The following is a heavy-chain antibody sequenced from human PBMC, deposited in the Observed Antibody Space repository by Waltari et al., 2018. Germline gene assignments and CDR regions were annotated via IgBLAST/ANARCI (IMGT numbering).Heavy chain of an antibody. Sequence: QVQLQESGPGLVKPSETLSLTCTVSGGSISSYYWSWIRQPPGKGLEWIGYIYYSGSTNYNPSLKGRVTISVDTSKNQFSLKLSSVTAADTAVYYCARGMAYCGGDCYSGFDYWGQGTLVTVSS. CDR1: GGSISSYY. D-gene: IGHD2-21*02. J-gene: IGHJ4*02. CDR2: IYYSGST. CDR3: ARGMAYCGGDCYSGFDY. V-gene: IGHV4-59*01.